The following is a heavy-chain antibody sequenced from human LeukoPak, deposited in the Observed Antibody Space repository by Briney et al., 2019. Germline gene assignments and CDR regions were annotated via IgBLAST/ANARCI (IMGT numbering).Heavy chain of an antibody. CDR1: GGSISSYY. Sequence: ASETLSLTCTVSGGSISSYYWSWIRQPAGKGLEWIGRSYADGSTHYNPSLKSRVTMSIDTSKNQFSLKLTFVTAADTAVYYCAREVWEADAFDIWGQGTVVTVSS. V-gene: IGHV4-4*07. CDR2: SYADGST. CDR3: AREVWEADAFDI. J-gene: IGHJ3*02. D-gene: IGHD3-16*01.